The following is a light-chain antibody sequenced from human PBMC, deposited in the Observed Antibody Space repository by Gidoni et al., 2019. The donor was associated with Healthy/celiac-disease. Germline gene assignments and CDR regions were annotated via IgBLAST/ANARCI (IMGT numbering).Light chain of an antibody. V-gene: IGKV3-11*01. CDR2: DAS. CDR1: QSVSSY. CDR3: QQRSNWLT. J-gene: IGKJ4*01. Sequence: EIVFTKSPATLSLSPGERATLPCRASQSVSSYLAWYQQKPGQAPRLLIYDASNRATGIPARFSGSGSGTDFTLTISSLEPEDFAVYYCQQRSNWLTFGGGTKVEIK.